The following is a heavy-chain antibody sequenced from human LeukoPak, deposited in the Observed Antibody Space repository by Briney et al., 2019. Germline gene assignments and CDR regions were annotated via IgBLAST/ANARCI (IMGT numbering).Heavy chain of an antibody. CDR1: GFTFSSYS. CDR3: ARNPLHNRWDFDY. D-gene: IGHD1-26*01. CDR2: ISSSSSYI. J-gene: IGHJ4*02. V-gene: IGHV3-21*01. Sequence: GGSLRLSCAASGFTFSSYSMNWVRQAPGKGLEWVSSISSSSSYIYYADSVKGRFTISRDNAKNSLYLQMNSLRAEDTAVYYCARNPLHNRWDFDYWGQGTLVTVSS.